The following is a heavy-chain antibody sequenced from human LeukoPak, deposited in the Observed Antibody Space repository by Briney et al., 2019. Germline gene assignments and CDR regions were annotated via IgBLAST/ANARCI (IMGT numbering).Heavy chain of an antibody. CDR3: AMITSVGSDRFDP. D-gene: IGHD3-10*01. Sequence: GALRLSCAASGFTFSIYATSWVRQAPGMGLEWVSAISGSGGSTYYADSVKGRFTISRDNSKNTLYLQMNSLRAEDTAVYYCAMITSVGSDRFDPWGQGTLVTVSS. J-gene: IGHJ5*02. CDR2: ISGSGGST. CDR1: GFTFSIYA. V-gene: IGHV3-23*01.